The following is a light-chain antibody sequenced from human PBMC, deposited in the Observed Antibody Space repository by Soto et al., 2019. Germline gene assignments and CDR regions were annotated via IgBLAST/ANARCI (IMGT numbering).Light chain of an antibody. Sequence: EIVLKQTPPILSTSPLYQAAISCGASQSVDSNLAWYQQKPGQTPRLLIYGASTRPTGIPARFSGSGSGTEFTLTIISLQSEDSAVYCCQQDNDWTLSLGGGTKVEFK. CDR2: GAS. CDR3: QQDNDWTLS. J-gene: IGKJ4*01. V-gene: IGKV3D-15*01. CDR1: QSVDSN.